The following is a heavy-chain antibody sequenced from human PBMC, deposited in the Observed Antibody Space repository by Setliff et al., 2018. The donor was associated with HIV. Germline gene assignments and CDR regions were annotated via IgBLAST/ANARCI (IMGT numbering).Heavy chain of an antibody. CDR1: GFTLGDYT. V-gene: IGHV3-49*04. D-gene: IGHD3-10*01. CDR3: ARGGRGDSYYYYMDV. Sequence: PGGSLRLSCAASGFTLGDYTMSWVRQAPGQGLEWVGFIRSKAYGGATEYVASVKGRFTISRDDSKSIVYLQMSSLKVEDTAVYYCARGGRGDSYYYYMDVWGKGTTVTVSS. J-gene: IGHJ6*03. CDR2: IRSKAYGGAT.